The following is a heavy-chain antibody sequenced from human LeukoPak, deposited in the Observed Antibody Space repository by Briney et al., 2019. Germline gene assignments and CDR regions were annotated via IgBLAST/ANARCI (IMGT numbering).Heavy chain of an antibody. D-gene: IGHD2-2*02. CDR1: GFTFSSYA. CDR2: IKQDGSEK. CDR3: ARDQIGYCSSTSCYTYAPYMDV. V-gene: IGHV3-7*01. J-gene: IGHJ6*03. Sequence: PGGSLRLSCAASGFTFSSYAMSWVRQAPGKGLEWVANIKQDGSEKYYVDSVKGRFTISRDNAKNSLYLQMNSLRAEDTAVYYCARDQIGYCSSTSCYTYAPYMDVWGKGTTVTVSS.